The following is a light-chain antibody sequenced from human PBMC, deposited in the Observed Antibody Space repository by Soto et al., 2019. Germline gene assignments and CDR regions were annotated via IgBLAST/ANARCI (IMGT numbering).Light chain of an antibody. V-gene: IGLV2-11*01. CDR1: SSDVGGYNY. J-gene: IGLJ3*02. Sequence: QSALTQPPSVSGSPGQSVTISCTGTSSDVGGYNYVSWYQQHPGKAPKLMIYDVSKRPSGVPDRFFGYKSGNTASLTISGLQAEDDDYYYCSSSGGGNSVVFGGGTKLTVL. CDR2: DVS. CDR3: SSSGGGNSVV.